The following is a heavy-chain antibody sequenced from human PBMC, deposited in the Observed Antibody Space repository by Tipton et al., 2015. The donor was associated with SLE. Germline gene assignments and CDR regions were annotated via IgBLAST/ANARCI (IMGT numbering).Heavy chain of an antibody. CDR1: GFTFSTYW. CDR3: ARLGSRPYNSGWYS. V-gene: IGHV4-39*01. Sequence: LRLSCAASGFTFSTYWMGWVRQAPGKGLEWIGSIYYSGSTYYNPSLKSRVTISVDTSKNQFSLKLSSVTAADTAVYYCARLGSRPYNSGWYSWGQGTLVTVSS. D-gene: IGHD6-19*01. J-gene: IGHJ4*02. CDR2: IYYSGST.